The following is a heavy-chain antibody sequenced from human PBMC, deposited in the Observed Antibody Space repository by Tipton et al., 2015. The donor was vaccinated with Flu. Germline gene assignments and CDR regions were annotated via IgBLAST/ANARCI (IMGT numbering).Heavy chain of an antibody. CDR1: GFTFRSYG. V-gene: IGHV3-23*01. Sequence: SLRLSCAASGFTFRSYGMHWVRQAPGKELVWVSTIGGTSGNTYYAESVKGRFSISRDNSKNTLFLQINSLRAEDTALYYCARRGDTSLHYFDYWGQGTLVTVSS. CDR3: ARRGDTSLHYFDY. CDR2: IGGTSGNT. D-gene: IGHD2-21*01. J-gene: IGHJ4*02.